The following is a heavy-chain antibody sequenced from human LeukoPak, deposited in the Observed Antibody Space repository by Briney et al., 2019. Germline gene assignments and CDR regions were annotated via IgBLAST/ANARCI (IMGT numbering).Heavy chain of an antibody. CDR1: GFTFSTFG. D-gene: IGHD3-22*01. Sequence: GGSLRLSCATAGFTFSTFGIHWVRQTPGKGLEWAAAIQSDGSKQYYGDSVKGRFTISRDTAKNSLYLQMNNLRAEDTAVYYCARDGDTSASFAPYFDLWGQGTLVTVSS. CDR2: IQSDGSKQ. J-gene: IGHJ4*02. CDR3: ARDGDTSASFAPYFDL. V-gene: IGHV3-33*01.